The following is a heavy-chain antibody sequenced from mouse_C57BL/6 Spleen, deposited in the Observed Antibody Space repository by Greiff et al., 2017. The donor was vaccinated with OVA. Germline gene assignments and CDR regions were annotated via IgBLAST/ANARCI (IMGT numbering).Heavy chain of an antibody. CDR1: GYTFTDYT. V-gene: IGHV1-62-2*01. Sequence: VQLQQSGAELVKPGASVKLSCKASGYTFTDYTIHWVKQRSGQGLEWIGWFYPGSGSIKYNEKFKDKATLTADKSSSTVYMELSRLTSEDSAVYFCARHEEVPYDGYYWFAYWGQGTLVTVSA. D-gene: IGHD2-3*01. CDR2: FYPGSGSI. CDR3: ARHEEVPYDGYYWFAY. J-gene: IGHJ3*01.